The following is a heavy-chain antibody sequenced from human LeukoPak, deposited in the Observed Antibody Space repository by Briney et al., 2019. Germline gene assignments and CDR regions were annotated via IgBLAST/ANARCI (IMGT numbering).Heavy chain of an antibody. CDR2: ISSSGSTI. Sequence: GGSLRLSCAASGFTFSSYEMNWVRQAPGKGLEWVSYISSSGSTIYYADSVKGRFTISRDNSKNTLYLQMNSLRAEDTAVYYCAKDDGSGSYYNGVDYWGQGTLVTVSS. CDR1: GFTFSSYE. V-gene: IGHV3-48*03. D-gene: IGHD3-10*01. CDR3: AKDDGSGSYYNGVDY. J-gene: IGHJ4*02.